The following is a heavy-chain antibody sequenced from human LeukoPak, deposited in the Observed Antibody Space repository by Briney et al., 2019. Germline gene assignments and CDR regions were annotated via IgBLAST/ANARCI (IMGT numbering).Heavy chain of an antibody. CDR2: ISWNSGSI. CDR1: GFTFSSYA. Sequence: PGGSLRLSCAASGFTFSSYAMSWVRQAPGKGLEWVSGISWNSGSIRYADSVKGRFTISRDNAKNSLYLQMNSLRAEDTALYYCARLARWEPDYWGQGTLVTVSS. D-gene: IGHD1-26*01. CDR3: ARLARWEPDY. J-gene: IGHJ4*02. V-gene: IGHV3-9*01.